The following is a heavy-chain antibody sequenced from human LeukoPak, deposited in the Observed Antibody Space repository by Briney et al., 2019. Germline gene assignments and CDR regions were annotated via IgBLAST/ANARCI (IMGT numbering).Heavy chain of an antibody. J-gene: IGHJ6*03. Sequence: SETLSLTCTVSGGSISSYYWSWIRQPPGKGLEWIGYIYYSGSTSYSPSLKSRVAISVDTSKNQFSLKLSSVTAADTAVYYCARGDYSNSAGNYYYYMDVWGKGTTVTVSS. CDR1: GGSISSYY. D-gene: IGHD4-11*01. CDR3: ARGDYSNSAGNYYYYMDV. V-gene: IGHV4-59*12. CDR2: IYYSGST.